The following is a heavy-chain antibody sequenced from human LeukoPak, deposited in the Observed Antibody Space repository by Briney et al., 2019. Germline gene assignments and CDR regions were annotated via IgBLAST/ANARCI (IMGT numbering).Heavy chain of an antibody. J-gene: IGHJ6*02. Sequence: ASETLSLTCAVYGGSFSGYYWSWIRQPPGKGLEWIGEINHSGSTNYNPSLKSRVTISVDTSKNQFSLKLSSVTAADTAVYYCARPAYSSSWKTYYYYGMDVWGQGTTVTVSS. D-gene: IGHD6-13*01. V-gene: IGHV4-34*01. CDR3: ARPAYSSSWKTYYYYGMDV. CDR1: GGSFSGYY. CDR2: INHSGST.